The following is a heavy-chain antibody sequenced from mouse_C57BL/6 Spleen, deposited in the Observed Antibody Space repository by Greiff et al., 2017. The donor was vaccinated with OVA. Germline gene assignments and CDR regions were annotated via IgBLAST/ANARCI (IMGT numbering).Heavy chain of an antibody. CDR1: GYTFTSYW. Sequence: QVQLQQPGAELVRPGSSVKLSCKASGYTFTSYWMDWVKQRPGQGLEWIGNIYPSDSETHYNQKFKDKATLTVDQSSSTAYMQLSSLTSEDSAVYYCARESSGYDFDCWGKGTTLTVSS. V-gene: IGHV1-61*01. J-gene: IGHJ2*01. CDR2: IYPSDSET. D-gene: IGHD3-2*02. CDR3: ARESSGYDFDC.